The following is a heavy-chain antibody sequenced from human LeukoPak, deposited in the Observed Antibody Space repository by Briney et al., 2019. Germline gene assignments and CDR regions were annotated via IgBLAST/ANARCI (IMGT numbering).Heavy chain of an antibody. CDR1: GFTASSNY. D-gene: IGHD4-17*01. J-gene: IGHJ5*02. Sequence: GGSLRLSCAASGFTASSNYMSWVRQAPGKGLEWVSIIYSADNTYYADSVKCRFIISRDNSKNTVYLQMNSLRAEDTAVYYCARDRAYGDYASWGQGTLVTVSS. CDR3: ARDRAYGDYAS. CDR2: IYSADNT. V-gene: IGHV3-53*01.